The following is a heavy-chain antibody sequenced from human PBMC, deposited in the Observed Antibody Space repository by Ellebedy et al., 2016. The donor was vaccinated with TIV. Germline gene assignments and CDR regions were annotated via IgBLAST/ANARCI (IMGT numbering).Heavy chain of an antibody. CDR1: GFSFSDHY. CDR3: ASDFAAGKAYFDS. V-gene: IGHV3-72*01. Sequence: PGGSLRLSCAASGFSFSDHYMDWVRQAPGRGLEWVGRIRNKAKSYTTEYAASVKGRFTISRDDSKNSLYLQMNSLKTEDTAVYYCASDFAAGKAYFDSWGHGTLVTVSS. CDR2: IRNKAKSYTT. D-gene: IGHD3-10*01. J-gene: IGHJ4*01.